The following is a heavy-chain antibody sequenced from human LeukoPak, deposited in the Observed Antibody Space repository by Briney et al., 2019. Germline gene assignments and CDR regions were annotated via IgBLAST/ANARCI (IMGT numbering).Heavy chain of an antibody. J-gene: IGHJ4*02. Sequence: GGSLRLSCAASGFTFSSYAMSWVRQAPGKGLEWVSAISGSGGSTYYADSVKGRFTISRDNAKNSLYLQMNSLRAEDTAVYYCARAEDYGDYVSDYWGQGTLVTVSS. CDR2: ISGSGGST. D-gene: IGHD4-17*01. CDR3: ARAEDYGDYVSDY. CDR1: GFTFSSYA. V-gene: IGHV3-23*01.